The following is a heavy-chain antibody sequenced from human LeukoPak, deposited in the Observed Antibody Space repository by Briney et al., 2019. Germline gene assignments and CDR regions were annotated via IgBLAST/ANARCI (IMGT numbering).Heavy chain of an antibody. CDR3: ARGRKRVVSPQIGKRWFDP. J-gene: IGHJ5*02. V-gene: IGHV5-51*01. CDR1: GYSFTSYW. CDR2: IYPGDSDT. D-gene: IGHD2-15*01. Sequence: GESLKISCKGSGYSFTSYWIGWVRQMPGKGLEWMGIIYPGDSDTRYSPSFQGQVTISADKSISTAYLQWSSLKASDTAMYYCARGRKRVVSPQIGKRWFDPWGQGTLVTVSS.